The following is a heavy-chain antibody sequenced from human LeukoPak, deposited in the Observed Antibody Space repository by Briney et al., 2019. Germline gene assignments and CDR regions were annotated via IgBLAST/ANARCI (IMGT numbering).Heavy chain of an antibody. J-gene: IGHJ1*01. V-gene: IGHV1-69*05. D-gene: IGHD6-13*01. CDR2: IIPIFGTA. Sequence: SVKVSCKASGGTFSSYAISWVRQAPGQGLEWMGGIIPIFGTANYAQKFQGRATITTDESTSTAYMELSSLRSEDTAVYYCARRIAAAGNEYFQHWGQGTLVTVSS. CDR3: ARRIAAAGNEYFQH. CDR1: GGTFSSYA.